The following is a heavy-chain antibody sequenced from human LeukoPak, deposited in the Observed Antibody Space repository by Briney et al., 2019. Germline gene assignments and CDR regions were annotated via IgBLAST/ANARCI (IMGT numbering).Heavy chain of an antibody. V-gene: IGHV1-18*01. D-gene: IGHD4-23*01. CDR3: ARDQPFLDAGNSGLWDY. CDR1: DYTFTSYG. Sequence: ASVKVSCKASDYTFTSYGISWVRQAPGLGLEWMGWISAYNDNTHYPQKFQDRVTMTTDTSTSTAYMDLRSLRSDDTAVYYCARDQPFLDAGNSGLWDYWGQGTLVTVSS. J-gene: IGHJ4*02. CDR2: ISAYNDNT.